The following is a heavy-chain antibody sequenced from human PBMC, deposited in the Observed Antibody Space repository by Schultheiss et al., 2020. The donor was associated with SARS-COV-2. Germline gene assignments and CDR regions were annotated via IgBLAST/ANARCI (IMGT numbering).Heavy chain of an antibody. D-gene: IGHD3-16*02. CDR1: GFTFSSYA. CDR3: AKDPAVVRFGGVIVWDY. CDR2: ISGSGGST. J-gene: IGHJ4*02. Sequence: GESLKISCAASGFTFSSYAMSWVRQAPGKGLEWVSAISGSGGSTYYADSVKGRFTTSRDKCKNTLYLQMNSLRAEDTAVYYCAKDPAVVRFGGVIVWDYWGQGTLVTVSS. V-gene: IGHV3-23*01.